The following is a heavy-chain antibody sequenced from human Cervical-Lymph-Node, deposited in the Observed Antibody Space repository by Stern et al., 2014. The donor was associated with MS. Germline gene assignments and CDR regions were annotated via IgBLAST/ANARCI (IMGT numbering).Heavy chain of an antibody. V-gene: IGHV3-15*01. J-gene: IGHJ6*02. CDR2: IKSKADGGTI. D-gene: IGHD3-22*01. CDR1: GFTFINAW. Sequence: EVQLVESGGGLVKPGGSLRLSCAASGFTFINAWMTWVRQAPGKGLEWVGRIKSKADGGTIDYAAPVKGRFTISRDDSKNTLFLQMNSLRTEDTAVYFCARLNYFDSRRSSYYYYGLDVWGQGTTVTVSS. CDR3: ARLNYFDSRRSSYYYYGLDV.